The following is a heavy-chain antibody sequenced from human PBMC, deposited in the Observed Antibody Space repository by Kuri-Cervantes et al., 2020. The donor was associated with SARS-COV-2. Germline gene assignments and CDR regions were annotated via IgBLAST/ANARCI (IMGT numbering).Heavy chain of an antibody. J-gene: IGHJ3*01. CDR3: VRDRSIVLVPAAIGLDAFSV. D-gene: IGHD2-2*02. V-gene: IGHV3-21*01. Sequence: GGSLRLSCAASGFTFSSYSMNWVRQAPGKGLEWVSSISSSSSYIYYADSVKGRFTISRDNAKNSLYLQMNSLRAEDTAVYYCVRDRSIVLVPAAIGLDAFSVWGQGTMVTVSS. CDR1: GFTFSSYS. CDR2: ISSSSSYI.